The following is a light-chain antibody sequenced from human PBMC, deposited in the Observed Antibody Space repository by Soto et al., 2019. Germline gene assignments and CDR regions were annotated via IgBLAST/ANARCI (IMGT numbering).Light chain of an antibody. V-gene: IGLV2-23*02. CDR2: EVS. J-gene: IGLJ1*01. CDR3: CSYAGSSTPLI. Sequence: QSALTQPASVSGSPGQSITLSCTGTSSDVGRYNLVSWYQQHPGKAPKLMIYEVSKRPSGVSNRFSGSKSGNTASLTISGLPAEDAADYYCCSYAGSSTPLIFGTGTKLTVL. CDR1: SSDVGRYNL.